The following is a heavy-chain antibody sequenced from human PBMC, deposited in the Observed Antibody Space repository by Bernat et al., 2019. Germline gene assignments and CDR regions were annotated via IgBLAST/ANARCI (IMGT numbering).Heavy chain of an antibody. CDR1: GFTFSGSA. J-gene: IGHJ4*02. CDR2: IRSKANSYAT. D-gene: IGHD3-22*01. V-gene: IGHV3-73*01. CDR3: TSAMRDSSTWGAFDY. Sequence: EVQLVESGGGLVQPGGSLKLSCAASGFTFSGSAIHWVRQASGKGLEWVGRIRSKANSYATAYGVSVKGRFTISRDDSENTAYLQINSLKTGDTAVYYCTSAMRDSSTWGAFDYWGQGTLVTVSS.